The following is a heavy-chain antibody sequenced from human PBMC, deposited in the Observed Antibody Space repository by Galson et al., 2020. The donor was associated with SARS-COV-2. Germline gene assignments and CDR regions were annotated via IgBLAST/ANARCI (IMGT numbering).Heavy chain of an antibody. D-gene: IGHD6-19*01. J-gene: IGHJ4*02. Sequence: GGSLRLSCAVSGFTIKDYWMSWVRQAPGKGLEWVANIRGDGSERNYVDSVKGRFSISRDNAVNSLYLQMNSLRAEDTAVYYCTREGWQGGYWGQGTRVTVSS. CDR3: TREGWQGGY. CDR1: GFTIKDYW. CDR2: IRGDGSER. V-gene: IGHV3-7*01.